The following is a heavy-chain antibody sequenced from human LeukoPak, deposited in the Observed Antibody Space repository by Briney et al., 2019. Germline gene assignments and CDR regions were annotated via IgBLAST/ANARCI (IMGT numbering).Heavy chain of an antibody. CDR2: INHSGST. D-gene: IGHD3-22*01. Sequence: SETLSLTCAVYGGSFSGYYWSWIRQPPGKGLEWIGEINHSGSTNYNPSLKSRVTISVDTSKNQFSLKLSSVTAADTAVYYCATGSGLKKIDYWGQGTLVTVSS. CDR3: ATGSGLKKIDY. J-gene: IGHJ4*02. V-gene: IGHV4-34*01. CDR1: GGSFSGYY.